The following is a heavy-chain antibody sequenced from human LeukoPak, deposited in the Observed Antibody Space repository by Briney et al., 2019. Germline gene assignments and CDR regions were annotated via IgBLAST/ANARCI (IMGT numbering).Heavy chain of an antibody. CDR2: ISGSGGST. J-gene: IGHJ6*03. CDR1: GFTFSSYA. V-gene: IGHV3-23*01. D-gene: IGHD3-3*01. Sequence: GGSLRLSCAASGFTFSSYAMSWVRQAPGKGLEWVSAISGSGGSTYYADSVKGRFTFSRDNSKNTLYLQMNSLRAEDTAVYYCAKFGVPYFWSGYFYYYYYYMDVWGKGTTVTVSS. CDR3: AKFGVPYFWSGYFYYYYYYMDV.